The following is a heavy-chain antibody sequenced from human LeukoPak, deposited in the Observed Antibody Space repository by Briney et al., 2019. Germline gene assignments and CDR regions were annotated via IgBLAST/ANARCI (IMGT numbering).Heavy chain of an antibody. D-gene: IGHD5-12*01. CDR2: ISSSGSTI. Sequence: PGGSLRLSCAASGVTFSSYEMNWVRQAPGKGLEGVSYISSSGSTIYYADSVKGRFTISRDNAKNSLYLQMNSLRAEDTAVYYCARGGGYEGPDYWGQGTLVTVSS. V-gene: IGHV3-48*03. CDR1: GVTFSSYE. J-gene: IGHJ4*02. CDR3: ARGGGYEGPDY.